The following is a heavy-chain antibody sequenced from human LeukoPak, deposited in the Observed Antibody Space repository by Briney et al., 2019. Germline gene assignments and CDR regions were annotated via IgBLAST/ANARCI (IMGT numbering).Heavy chain of an antibody. J-gene: IGHJ4*02. V-gene: IGHV3-30*18. CDR3: AKDQRAVAAPFDY. CDR1: GFTFSSYG. CDR2: ISYDGSNK. Sequence: HPGRSLRLSCAASGFTFSSYGMHWVRQAPGKGLEWVAVISYDGSNKYCADSVKGRFTISRDNSKDTLYLQMNSLRAEDTAVYYCAKDQRAVAAPFDYWGQGTLVTVSS. D-gene: IGHD6-19*01.